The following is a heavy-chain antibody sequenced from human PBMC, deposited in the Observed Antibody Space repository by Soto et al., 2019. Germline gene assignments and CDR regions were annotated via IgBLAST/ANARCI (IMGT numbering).Heavy chain of an antibody. V-gene: IGHV3-48*03. Sequence: LRLSCAASGFTFSSYEMIWVRQAPGRGLEWLSYISSSGSTIYYADSVKGRFTISRDNAKNSLYLQMNSLRAEDTAVYNCARVSQSFIEYFQYWGKGTLVTVSS. J-gene: IGHJ1*01. CDR1: GFTFSSYE. CDR2: ISSSGSTI. CDR3: ARVSQSFIEYFQY. D-gene: IGHD3-16*02.